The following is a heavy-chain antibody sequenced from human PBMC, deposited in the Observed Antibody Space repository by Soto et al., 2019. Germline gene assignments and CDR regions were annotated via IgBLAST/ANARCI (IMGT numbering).Heavy chain of an antibody. Sequence: GGSLRLSCAASGFTFSSYGMHWVRQAPGKGLEWVAVIWYDGSNKYYADSVKGRFTISRDNSKNTLYLQMNSLRAEDTAVYYCARDQGVVDYYYGMDVWGQGTTVTVSS. CDR3: ARDQGVVDYYYGMDV. V-gene: IGHV3-33*01. CDR1: GFTFSSYG. CDR2: IWYDGSNK. J-gene: IGHJ6*02. D-gene: IGHD2-15*01.